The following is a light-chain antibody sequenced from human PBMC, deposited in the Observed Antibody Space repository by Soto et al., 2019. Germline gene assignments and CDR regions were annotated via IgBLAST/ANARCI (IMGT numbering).Light chain of an antibody. V-gene: IGLV2-8*01. CDR2: EVS. Sequence: QSALTQPPSASGSPGQSVTISCTGTSSDAGGYNYVSWYQQHPGKAPKLMIYEVSNRPSGVPDRFSGSKSGTSASLAISGLQSEDEADYYCAAWDDSLNGPVFGGGTKLTVL. CDR3: AAWDDSLNGPV. J-gene: IGLJ3*02. CDR1: SSDAGGYNY.